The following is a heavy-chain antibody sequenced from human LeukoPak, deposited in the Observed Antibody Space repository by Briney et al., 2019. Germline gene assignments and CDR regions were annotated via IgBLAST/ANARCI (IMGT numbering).Heavy chain of an antibody. Sequence: GGSLRLSCAASGFTFDDYAMHWVRQAPGKGLEWVSGISWNSGSIGYADSVKGRFTISRDNAKNSLYLQMNSLRAEDTALYYCAKGPRVRYDSSGYYDYWGQGTLVTVSS. CDR1: GFTFDDYA. D-gene: IGHD3-22*01. V-gene: IGHV3-9*01. CDR3: AKGPRVRYDSSGYYDY. J-gene: IGHJ4*02. CDR2: ISWNSGSI.